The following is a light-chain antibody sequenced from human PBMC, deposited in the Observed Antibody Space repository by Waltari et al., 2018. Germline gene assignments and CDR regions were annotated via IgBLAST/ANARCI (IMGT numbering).Light chain of an antibody. J-gene: IGKJ4*01. CDR1: KSVNTN. CDR3: QQYNDWPT. CDR2: GAS. V-gene: IGKV3-15*01. Sequence: EIVMTQSPVTLSVSPGERATPSCRASKSVNTNLAWYQQKPAQAPELDGYGASTRATGSPARFSAGGSGTEFTLTITSLQSEDSAVYYCQQYNDWPTFGGGTKVEIK.